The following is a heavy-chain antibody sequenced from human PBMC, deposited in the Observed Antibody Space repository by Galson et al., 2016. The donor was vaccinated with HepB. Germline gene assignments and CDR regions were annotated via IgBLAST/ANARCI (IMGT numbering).Heavy chain of an antibody. V-gene: IGHV3-11*06. CDR2: IGTSSDDS. J-gene: IGHJ5*02. Sequence: SLRLSCAASGFTFSDYYMSWIRQAPGKGLEWVSYIGTSSDDSHYADSVKGRFTISRDNSENPLYLQMNSPRAEDTAVYYCARAGMITLVRGLTEGFDPWGQGTLVTVSS. D-gene: IGHD3-10*01. CDR1: GFTFSDYY. CDR3: ARAGMITLVRGLTEGFDP.